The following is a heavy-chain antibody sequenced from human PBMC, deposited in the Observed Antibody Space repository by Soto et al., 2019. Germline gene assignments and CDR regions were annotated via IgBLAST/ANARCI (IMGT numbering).Heavy chain of an antibody. CDR1: SGSIGTYF. Sequence: QVQLRESGPGLVKPSETLSLTCTVSSGSIGTYFWSWIRQPPGKGLEWIGYIYYSGTTNYNPSLKSRVTIFLDTSKNQFSLRLSSVTAADTAVYYCARVRGGTYDAFDIWGQGTLVTVSS. J-gene: IGHJ3*02. D-gene: IGHD3-16*01. V-gene: IGHV4-59*01. CDR2: IYYSGTT. CDR3: ARVRGGTYDAFDI.